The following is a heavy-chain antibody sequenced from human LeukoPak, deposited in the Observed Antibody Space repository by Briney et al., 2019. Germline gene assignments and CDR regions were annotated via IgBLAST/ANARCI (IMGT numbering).Heavy chain of an antibody. V-gene: IGHV1-24*01. CDR2: LDSEDGET. CDR1: GYTLTELS. J-gene: IGHJ5*02. D-gene: IGHD3-3*01. CDR3: ARDHTNVLRFLESLGWFDP. Sequence: GASVKVSCKVSGYTLTELSIHWVRQAPGKGLEWMGGLDSEDGETTYAQKFQGRVTMTRDTSTSTVYMELSSLRSEDTVVYYCARDHTNVLRFLESLGWFDPWGQGTLVTVSS.